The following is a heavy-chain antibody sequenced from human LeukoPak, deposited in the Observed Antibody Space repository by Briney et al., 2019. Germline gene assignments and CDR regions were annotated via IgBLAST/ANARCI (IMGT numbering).Heavy chain of an antibody. CDR3: ARGGFDY. Sequence: GASVKVSCKASGYTFTGYYLHWVRQAPGQGLEWMGWISPNSDDTNYAQKFRGRVNMTRDTSTSTAYMELSRLRSDDTAIYYCARGGFDYWGQGTLVTVSS. CDR2: ISPNSDDT. J-gene: IGHJ4*02. CDR1: GYTFTGYY. V-gene: IGHV1-2*02.